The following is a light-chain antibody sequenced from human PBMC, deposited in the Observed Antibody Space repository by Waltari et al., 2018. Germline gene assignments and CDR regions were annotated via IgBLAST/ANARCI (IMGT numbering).Light chain of an antibody. J-gene: IGLJ3*02. V-gene: IGLV1-40*01. CDR3: QSYDSSLTASV. CDR1: NSNLGAGYD. CDR2: GNT. Sequence: QSVLTQPPSVSGAPGQGVTIPCTGSNSNLGAGYDVPRDPQVPGTTPKPLLPGNTNRPSGVPDRFSASKSGTSASLAITGLQPDDEASYYCQSYDSSLTASVFGGGTKLTVL.